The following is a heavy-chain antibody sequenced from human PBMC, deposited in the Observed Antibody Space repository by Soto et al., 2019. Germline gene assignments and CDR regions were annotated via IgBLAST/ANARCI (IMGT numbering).Heavy chain of an antibody. CDR2: IWYDGNTK. Sequence: PGGSLRLSCAASGFTFNTYGFNWVRQAPGKGLEWVAVIWYDGNTKYYADSVKDRFTISRDNLKNTLYLQMNSLTAEDTAVYYCARPLVAPVAGPYYYGMDVWGQGTTVTVSS. D-gene: IGHD6-19*01. CDR3: ARPLVAPVAGPYYYGMDV. J-gene: IGHJ6*02. V-gene: IGHV3-33*08. CDR1: GFTFNTYG.